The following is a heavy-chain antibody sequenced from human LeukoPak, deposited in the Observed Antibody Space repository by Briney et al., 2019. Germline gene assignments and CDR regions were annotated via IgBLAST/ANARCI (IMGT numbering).Heavy chain of an antibody. CDR2: IYYSGST. Sequence: SETLSLTCTVSGGSISSYYWSWIRQPPGKGLEWIGYIYYSGSTNYNPSLKSRVTISVDTSKNQFSLKLSSVTAADTAVYYCARGSGYYVDYFDYWGQGTLVTVSS. V-gene: IGHV4-59*08. J-gene: IGHJ4*02. CDR1: GGSISSYY. CDR3: ARGSGYYVDYFDY. D-gene: IGHD3-22*01.